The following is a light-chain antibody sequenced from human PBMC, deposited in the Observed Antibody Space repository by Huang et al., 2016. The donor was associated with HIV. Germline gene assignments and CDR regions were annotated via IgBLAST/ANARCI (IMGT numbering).Light chain of an antibody. CDR3: LQYNTWPRT. CDR2: GAS. V-gene: IGKV3D-15*01. CDR1: QSVSDN. Sequence: EIVMTQSPATLSVSPGERATLSCRASQSVSDNVAWYQQDSGQAPRLLIYGASTRANGIPARFSGSVSGTEFTLTISSLQSEDFGVYWCLQYNTWPRTFGQGTKVEV. J-gene: IGKJ1*01.